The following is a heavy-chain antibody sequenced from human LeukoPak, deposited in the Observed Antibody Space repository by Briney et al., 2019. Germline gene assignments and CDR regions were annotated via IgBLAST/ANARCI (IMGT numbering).Heavy chain of an antibody. V-gene: IGHV4-61*02. CDR2: IYTSGST. D-gene: IGHD6-6*01. CDR1: GGSISSGSYY. J-gene: IGHJ6*03. CDR3: ARDRSSSSSGIYYYMDV. Sequence: SETLSLTCTVSGGSISSGSYYWSWIRQPAGKGLEWIGRIYTSGSTNYNPSLKSRVTISVDTSKNQFSLKLSSVTAADTAVYYCARDRSSSSSGIYYYMDVWGKGTTVTVSS.